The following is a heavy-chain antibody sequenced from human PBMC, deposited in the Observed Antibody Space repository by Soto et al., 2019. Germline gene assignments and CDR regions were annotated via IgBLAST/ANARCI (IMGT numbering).Heavy chain of an antibody. CDR1: GFTFSSYW. CDR3: AKRQGILRFLEGFNHYHYPFMAG. Sequence: GGSLRLSCAASGFTFSSYWMSWVRQAPGKGLEWVANIKQDGSEKYYVDSVKGRFTISRDNAKNSLYLQMNSLRAEDTAVYYCAKRQGILRFLEGFNHYHYPFMAGRGKGTTVTVS. CDR2: IKQDGSEK. J-gene: IGHJ6*03. D-gene: IGHD3-3*01. V-gene: IGHV3-7*01.